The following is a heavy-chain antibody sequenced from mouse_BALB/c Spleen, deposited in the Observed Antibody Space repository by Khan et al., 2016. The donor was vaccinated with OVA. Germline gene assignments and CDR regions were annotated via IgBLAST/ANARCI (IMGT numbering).Heavy chain of an antibody. CDR2: IDPANGYS. D-gene: IGHD2-14*01. CDR1: GFNIEDTY. Sequence: EVKLMESGADLVKPGASVKLSCTVSGFNIEDTYLHWVKQRPEQGLEWIGRIDPANGYSKYEPKFQGKATITVDTSSNTADLQLSSLTSEDTAVYYCSREDYRFDGFAYWGQGTLVTVS. J-gene: IGHJ3*01. CDR3: SREDYRFDGFAY. V-gene: IGHV14-3*02.